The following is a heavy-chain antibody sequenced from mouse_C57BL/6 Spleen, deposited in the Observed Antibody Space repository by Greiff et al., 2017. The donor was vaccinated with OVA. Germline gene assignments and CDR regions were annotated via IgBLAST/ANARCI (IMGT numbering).Heavy chain of an antibody. J-gene: IGHJ2*01. CDR2: INPNNGGT. CDR1: GYTFTDYY. CDR3: ARRGYDGYLDY. Sequence: EVKLQQSGPELVKPGASVKISCKASGYTFTDYYMNWVKQSHGKSLEWIGDINPNNGGTSYNQKFKGKATLTVDKSSSTAYMELRSLTSEDAAVYYCARRGYDGYLDYWGQGTTLTVSS. V-gene: IGHV1-26*01. D-gene: IGHD2-3*01.